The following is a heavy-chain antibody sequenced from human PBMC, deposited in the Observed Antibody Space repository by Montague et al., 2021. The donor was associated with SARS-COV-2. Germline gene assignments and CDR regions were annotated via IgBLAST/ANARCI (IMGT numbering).Heavy chain of an antibody. D-gene: IGHD5-18*01. CDR1: GGPFSGYY. V-gene: IGHV4-34*01. J-gene: IGHJ4*02. CDR3: ARGGGYSYGALDY. CDR2: INHSGST. Sequence: SETLSLTCVVYGGPFSGYYWSWIRQPPGKGLEWIGEINHSGSTNYNPSLKSRVTISVDTSKKQFSLRPNSVTAADTAVYYCARGGGYSYGALDYWGQGTLVTVSS.